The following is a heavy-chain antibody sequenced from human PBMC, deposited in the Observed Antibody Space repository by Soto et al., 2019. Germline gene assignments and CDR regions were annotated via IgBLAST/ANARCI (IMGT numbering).Heavy chain of an antibody. D-gene: IGHD2-15*01. CDR1: GVTISGFD. CDR2: IKTKVESYAT. Sequence: GGPLRVSWAASGVTISGFDIHWVRQAYGEGLEWGGRIKTKVESYATELAASVKGRFTISRDDPKNTAYLEMNSLKTEDTAVYYCTRRYCSGGGCYSDFAYWGQGALVTVSS. V-gene: IGHV3-73*01. CDR3: TRRYCSGGGCYSDFAY. J-gene: IGHJ4*02.